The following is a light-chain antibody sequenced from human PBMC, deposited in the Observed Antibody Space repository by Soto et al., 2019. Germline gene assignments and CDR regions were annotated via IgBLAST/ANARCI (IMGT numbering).Light chain of an antibody. J-gene: IGLJ3*02. CDR3: SLYTSSSTFNWV. Sequence: QSALTQPPSVSGSPGQSVTISCTGTSSDVGSYNRVSWYQQPPGTAPKLIIYEVSNRPSGVPDRFSGSKSGNTASLTISGLQAEDEADYYCSLYTSSSTFNWVFGGGTKLTVL. V-gene: IGLV2-18*01. CDR1: SSDVGSYNR. CDR2: EVS.